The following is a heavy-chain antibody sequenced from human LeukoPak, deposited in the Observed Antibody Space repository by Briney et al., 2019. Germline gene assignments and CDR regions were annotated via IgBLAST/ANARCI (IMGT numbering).Heavy chain of an antibody. V-gene: IGHV4-59*01. CDR2: IYYSGST. Sequence: PSETLSLTCTVSGGSISSYYWSWIRQPPGKGLEWIGYIYYSGSTNYNPSLKSRVTISVDTPKNQFSLKLSSVTAADTAVYYCARDVQNWFDPWGQGTLVTVSS. J-gene: IGHJ5*02. CDR1: GGSISSYY. CDR3: ARDVQNWFDP.